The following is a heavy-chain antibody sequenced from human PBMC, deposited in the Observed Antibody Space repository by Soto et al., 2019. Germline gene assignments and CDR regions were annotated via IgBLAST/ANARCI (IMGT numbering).Heavy chain of an antibody. J-gene: IGHJ6*02. CDR1: GFSLSTSGVG. CDR2: IYWDDDK. D-gene: IGHD2-21*02. Sequence: QITLKESGPTLVKPTQTLTLTCTFSGFSLSTSGVGVGWIRQPPGKALEWLALIYWDDDKRYSPSLRSRLTINKDTSKNQVVLTMTNMDPVDTATYYCIQSRCGGDCLQSYASHYYYGMDVWGQATTVTVSS. V-gene: IGHV2-5*02. CDR3: IQSRCGGDCLQSYASHYYYGMDV.